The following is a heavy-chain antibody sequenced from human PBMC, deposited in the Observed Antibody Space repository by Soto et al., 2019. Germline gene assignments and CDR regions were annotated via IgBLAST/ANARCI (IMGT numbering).Heavy chain of an antibody. V-gene: IGHV1-69*14. D-gene: IGHD3-16*01. CDR3: AILGLDVDS. CDR1: GDTPSTYA. CDR2: IIPILGTP. Sequence: QVQLVQSGAEVQKPGSSGNVSCKASGDTPSTYAISWVRQAPGQGLEWMGGIIPILGTPNYAQRFQGRITISADTSTRTTYMELSSVTSDDTAVFYCAILGLDVDSWGQGTLVIVSS. J-gene: IGHJ4*02.